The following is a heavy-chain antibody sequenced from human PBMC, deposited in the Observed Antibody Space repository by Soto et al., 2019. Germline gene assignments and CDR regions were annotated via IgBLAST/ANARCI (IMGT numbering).Heavy chain of an antibody. Sequence: SHTISLTCALSGASVSSNSAAWNWLRPSPSRGLEWLGRTYYRSKWYNDYAVSVKSRITINPDTSKNQFSLQLNSVTPEDTAVYYCARVPAVGSGWDVYGMDGWGQGTTVTVSS. D-gene: IGHD6-19*01. V-gene: IGHV6-1*01. J-gene: IGHJ6*02. CDR2: TYYRSKWYN. CDR3: ARVPAVGSGWDVYGMDG. CDR1: GASVSSNSAA.